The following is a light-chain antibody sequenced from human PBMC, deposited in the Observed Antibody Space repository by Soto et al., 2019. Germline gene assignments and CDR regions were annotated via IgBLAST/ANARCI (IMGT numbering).Light chain of an antibody. V-gene: IGKV3-11*01. CDR3: QQRSNWPPKIT. Sequence: VVLTQSPATLSLSPGERATLSCRASQSVSIYLAWYQQKPGQAPRLLIYDASNRATGIPARFSGSGSGTAFTLTISSLEPEDFAVYYCQQRSNWPPKITFGQGTRLEIK. J-gene: IGKJ5*01. CDR2: DAS. CDR1: QSVSIY.